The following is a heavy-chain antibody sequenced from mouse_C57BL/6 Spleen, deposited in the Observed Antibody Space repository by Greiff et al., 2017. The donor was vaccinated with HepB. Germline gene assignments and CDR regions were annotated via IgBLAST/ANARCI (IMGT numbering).Heavy chain of an antibody. CDR1: GLSLTSYG. J-gene: IGHJ4*01. CDR3: ARKGEDYEGYAMDY. V-gene: IGHV2-2*01. CDR2: MWSGGST. Sequence: QVQLQQSGPGLVQPSQSLSITCTVSGLSLTSYGVHWVRQSPGKGLEWLGVMWSGGSTDYNAAFISRLSISKDNSKSQVFFKMNSLQADDTAIYYCARKGEDYEGYAMDYWGQGTSVTVSS. D-gene: IGHD2-4*01.